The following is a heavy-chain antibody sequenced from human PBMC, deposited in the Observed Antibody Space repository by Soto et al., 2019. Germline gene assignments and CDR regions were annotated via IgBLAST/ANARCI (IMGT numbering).Heavy chain of an antibody. V-gene: IGHV4-59*01. CDR3: GRLHGYCISSSCHGHYAMDV. D-gene: IGHD2-2*01. CDR1: GGSLSSYY. Sequence: SETLSLTCTVSGGSLSSYYWTWIRQPPGKGLEWIGYIYYSGNTNYNPSLKSRVTISLDTSKNQFSLKLGSVTTADTAVYYCGRLHGYCISSSCHGHYAMDVWGQGTTVTVSS. J-gene: IGHJ6*02. CDR2: IYYSGNT.